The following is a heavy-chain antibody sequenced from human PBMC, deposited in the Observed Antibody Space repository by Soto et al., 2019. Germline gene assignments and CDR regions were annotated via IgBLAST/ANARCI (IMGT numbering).Heavy chain of an antibody. Sequence: DVRLAESGGGLVQPGGSLRLSCTTSGFSFASFAMTWVRQAPGKGLEWVATISGSDGKTYYADSVKGRFSISRDTSRNTLYLQMTSLRADDSAIYYCAKWSYLDYWGQGTRVTVSS. CDR1: GFSFASFA. CDR3: AKWSYLDY. J-gene: IGHJ4*02. D-gene: IGHD3-3*01. V-gene: IGHV3-23*04. CDR2: ISGSDGKT.